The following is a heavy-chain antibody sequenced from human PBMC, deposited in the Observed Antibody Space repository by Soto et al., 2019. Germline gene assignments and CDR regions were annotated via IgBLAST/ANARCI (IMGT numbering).Heavy chain of an antibody. CDR2: IHVTGYT. Sequence: QLQLRESGSRLVQPSQTLTLICSVSGGSITSGSYSWSWIRQAPGKGVEWIGNIHVTGYTSFSPSLRRRLTMSVDTSQNQFSLSLNSVTAADTAVYYCARGGALRPSGHVPLAFWGEGTLVTVSS. CDR1: GGSITSGSYS. V-gene: IGHV4-30-2*01. D-gene: IGHD3-3*02. J-gene: IGHJ4*02. CDR3: ARGGALRPSGHVPLAF.